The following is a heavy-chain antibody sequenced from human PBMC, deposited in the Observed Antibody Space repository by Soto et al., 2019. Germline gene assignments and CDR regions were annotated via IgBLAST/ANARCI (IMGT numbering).Heavy chain of an antibody. CDR2: IKSKTDGGTT. V-gene: IGHV3-15*01. J-gene: IGHJ6*02. Sequence: GGSLRLSCAASGFTFSNAWMSWVRQAPGKGLEWVGRIKSKTDGGTTDYAAPVKGRFTISRDDSKNTLYLQMNSLKTEDTAVYYCTTGRAAAGTYYYGMDVWGQGTTVTVSS. CDR1: GFTFSNAW. D-gene: IGHD6-13*01. CDR3: TTGRAAAGTYYYGMDV.